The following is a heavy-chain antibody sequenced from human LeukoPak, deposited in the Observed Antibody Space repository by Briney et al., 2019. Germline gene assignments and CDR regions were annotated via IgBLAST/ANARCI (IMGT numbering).Heavy chain of an antibody. CDR1: GYTFTNNW. Sequence: GASVKVSCKAFGYTFTNNWMHWVRQAPGQGPEWMGLISPTGGSTAYAQKFQGRVTLTRDMSTSTDYLELTRLTSVDTAKYYCARVQKASYNWFDPWGQGTMVTVSS. CDR3: ARVQKASYNWFDP. V-gene: IGHV1-46*01. J-gene: IGHJ5*02. CDR2: ISPTGGST.